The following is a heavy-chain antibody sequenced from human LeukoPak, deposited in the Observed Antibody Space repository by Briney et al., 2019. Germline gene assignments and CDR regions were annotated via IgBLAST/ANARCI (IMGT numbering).Heavy chain of an antibody. CDR2: ISWNSGSI. CDR3: ARGWREIDY. D-gene: IGHD1-26*01. Sequence: PGRSLRLSCAASGFTFDDYAMHWVRQAPGKGLEWVSGISWNSGSIGYADSVKGRFTISRDNAKNSLYLQMNSLRAEDTAVYYCARGWREIDYWGQGTLVTVSS. CDR1: GFTFDDYA. V-gene: IGHV3-9*01. J-gene: IGHJ4*02.